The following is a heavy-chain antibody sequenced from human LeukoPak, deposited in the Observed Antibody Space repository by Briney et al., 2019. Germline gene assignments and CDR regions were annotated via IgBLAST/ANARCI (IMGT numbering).Heavy chain of an antibody. J-gene: IGHJ3*02. D-gene: IGHD2-15*01. CDR1: GGSISGSSYY. CDR3: ARDYPMDCSGGSCYAGRAFDI. CDR2: IYYSGST. Sequence: SETLSLTCTVSGGSISGSSYYWGWIRQPPGKGLEWIGSIYYSGSTYYNPSLKSRVTISVDTSKNQFSLKLNSVTATDTAVYYCARDYPMDCSGGSCYAGRAFDIWGQGTMVTVSS. V-gene: IGHV4-39*02.